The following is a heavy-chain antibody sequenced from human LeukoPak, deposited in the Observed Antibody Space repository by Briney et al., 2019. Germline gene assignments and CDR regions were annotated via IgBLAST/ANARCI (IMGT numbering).Heavy chain of an antibody. V-gene: IGHV3-53*04. CDR1: GFTVSSNY. CDR2: IYSGGST. Sequence: GGSLRLSCAASGFTVSSNYMSWVRQAPGKGLEWVSVIYSGGSTYYADSVKGRSTISRHNSKNTLYLQMNSLRAEDTAVYYCARGLPAANDAFDIWGQGTMVTVSS. D-gene: IGHD2-2*01. J-gene: IGHJ3*02. CDR3: ARGLPAANDAFDI.